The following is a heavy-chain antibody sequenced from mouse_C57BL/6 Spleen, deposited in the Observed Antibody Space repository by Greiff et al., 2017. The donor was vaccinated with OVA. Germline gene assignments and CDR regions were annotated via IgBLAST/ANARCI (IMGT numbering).Heavy chain of an antibody. CDR3: AREGIYYGNCFDY. D-gene: IGHD2-1*01. CDR2: IYPSDSET. Sequence: VQLQQPGAELVRPGSSVKLSCKASGYTFTSYWMDWVKQRPGQGLEWIGNIYPSDSETHYNQKFKDKATLTVDKSSSTAYMQLSSLTSEDSAVYYCAREGIYYGNCFDYWGQGTTLTVSS. J-gene: IGHJ2*01. V-gene: IGHV1-61*01. CDR1: GYTFTSYW.